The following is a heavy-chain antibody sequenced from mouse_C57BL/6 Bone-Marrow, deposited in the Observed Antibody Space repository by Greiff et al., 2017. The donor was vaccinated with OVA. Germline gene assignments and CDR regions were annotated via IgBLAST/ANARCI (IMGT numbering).Heavy chain of an antibody. V-gene: IGHV1-81*01. Sequence: VNVVESGAELARPGASVKLSCKASGYTFTSYGISWVKQRTGQGLEWIGEIYPRSGNTYYNEKFKGKATLTADKSSSTAYMELRSLTSEDSAVYFCARSFYLGWYFDVWGTGTTVTVSS. CDR3: ARSFYLGWYFDV. J-gene: IGHJ1*03. CDR2: IYPRSGNT. D-gene: IGHD5-5*01. CDR1: GYTFTSYG.